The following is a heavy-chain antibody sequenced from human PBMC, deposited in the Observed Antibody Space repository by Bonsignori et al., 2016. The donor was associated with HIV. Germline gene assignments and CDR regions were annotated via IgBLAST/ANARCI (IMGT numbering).Heavy chain of an antibody. J-gene: IGHJ3*02. Sequence: QVQLQESGPGLVKPSETLSLTCAVSGYSISSGYFWGWLRQPPGKGLEWIGSIYHTGRTYYNPSVKSRVGISIDTSRDQFSLELSSVTVADMAKYYCARGGISSWPHRAFDIWAKGQWSPSLQ. D-gene: IGHD6-13*01. CDR3: ARGGISSWPHRAFDI. V-gene: IGHV4-38-2*01. CDR2: IYHTGRT. CDR1: GYSISSGYF.